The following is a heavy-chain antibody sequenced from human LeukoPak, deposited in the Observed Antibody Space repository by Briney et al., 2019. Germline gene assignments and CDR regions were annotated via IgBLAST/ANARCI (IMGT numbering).Heavy chain of an antibody. J-gene: IGHJ3*02. CDR3: AKPQRDIVVVVAAFDI. V-gene: IGHV3-23*01. CDR1: GFTFSSYA. CDR2: ISGSGGST. D-gene: IGHD2-15*01. Sequence: PGGSLRPSCAASGFTFSSYAMSWVRQAPGKGLEWVSAISGSGGSTYYADSVKGRFTISRDNSKNTLYLQMNSLRAEDTAVYYCAKPQRDIVVVVAAFDIWGQGTMVTVSS.